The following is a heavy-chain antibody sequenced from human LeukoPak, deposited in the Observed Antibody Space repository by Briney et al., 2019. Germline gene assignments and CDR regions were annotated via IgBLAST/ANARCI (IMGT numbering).Heavy chain of an antibody. D-gene: IGHD3-16*01. J-gene: IGHJ6*03. Sequence: SETLSLTCTVSGGSISSYYWSWIRQPPGKGLEWIGYIYYSGNTNYNPSLKSRVTISVDTSKNQFSLKLSSVTAADTAVYYCARVRGSIYYYYYYMDVWGKGTTVTVSS. CDR1: GGSISSYY. V-gene: IGHV4-59*01. CDR2: IYYSGNT. CDR3: ARVRGSIYYYYYYMDV.